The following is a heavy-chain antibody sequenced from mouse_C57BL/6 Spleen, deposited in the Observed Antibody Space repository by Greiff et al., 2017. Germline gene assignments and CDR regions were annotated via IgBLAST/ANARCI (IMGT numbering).Heavy chain of an antibody. Sequence: DVKLVESEGGLVQPGSSMKLSCTASGFTFSDYYMAWVRQVPEKGLEWVANINYDGSSTYYLDSLKSRFIISRDNAKNILYLQMSSLKSEDTATYYCARDSWNYFDYWGQGTTLTVSS. D-gene: IGHD1-2*01. V-gene: IGHV5-16*01. J-gene: IGHJ2*01. CDR3: ARDSWNYFDY. CDR1: GFTFSDYY. CDR2: INYDGSST.